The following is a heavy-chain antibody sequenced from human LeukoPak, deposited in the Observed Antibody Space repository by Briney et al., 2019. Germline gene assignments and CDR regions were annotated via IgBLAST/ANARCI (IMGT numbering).Heavy chain of an antibody. D-gene: IGHD6-19*01. V-gene: IGHV3-48*03. Sequence: GGSLRLSCAASGFTFSSYEMNWVRQAPGKGLEWVSYISSSGSTIYYADSVKGRFTISRDNSKNTLYLQMNSLRAEDTAVYYCAKGYSSGWYYFDYWGQGTLVTVSS. J-gene: IGHJ4*02. CDR1: GFTFSSYE. CDR3: AKGYSSGWYYFDY. CDR2: ISSSGSTI.